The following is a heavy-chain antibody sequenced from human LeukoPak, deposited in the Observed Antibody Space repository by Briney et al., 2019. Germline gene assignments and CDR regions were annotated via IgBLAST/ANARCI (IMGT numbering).Heavy chain of an antibody. D-gene: IGHD3-10*01. CDR2: IYYSGST. Sequence: PSETLSLTCTVSGGFISSYYWSWIRQPPGKGLEWIGYIYYSGSTNYNPSLKSRVTISVDTSKNQFSLKLSSVTAADTAVYYCARSSPLWFGELSWFDPWGQGTLVTVSS. CDR1: GGFISSYY. J-gene: IGHJ5*02. CDR3: ARSSPLWFGELSWFDP. V-gene: IGHV4-59*08.